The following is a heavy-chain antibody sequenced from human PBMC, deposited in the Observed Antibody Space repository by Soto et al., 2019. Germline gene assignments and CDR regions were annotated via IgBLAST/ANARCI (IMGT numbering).Heavy chain of an antibody. Sequence: GGSLRLSCAASGFTFSSYGMHWVRQAPGKGLEWVAVIWYDGSNKYYADTVKGRFTISRDNSKNTLYLQMNSLRAEDTAVYYCARPYYDILTGSKGWPYYYYYMDVWGKGTTVTVSS. V-gene: IGHV3-33*01. CDR1: GFTFSSYG. J-gene: IGHJ6*03. CDR3: ARPYYDILTGSKGWPYYYYYMDV. D-gene: IGHD3-9*01. CDR2: IWYDGSNK.